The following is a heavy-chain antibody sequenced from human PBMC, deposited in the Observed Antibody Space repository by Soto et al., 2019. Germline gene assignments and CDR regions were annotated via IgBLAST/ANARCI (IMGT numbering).Heavy chain of an antibody. D-gene: IGHD6-13*01. CDR1: GFTIGGAW. V-gene: IGHV5-51*01. CDR2: IYPGDSDT. CDR3: ATATAPIAARMYYFDY. Sequence: PGGSLRLSCAASGFTIGGAWIGWVRQMPGKGLEWMGIIYPGDSDTRYSPSFQGQVTISADKSISTAYLQWSSLKASDTAMYYCATATAPIAARMYYFDYWGQGTLVTVSS. J-gene: IGHJ4*02.